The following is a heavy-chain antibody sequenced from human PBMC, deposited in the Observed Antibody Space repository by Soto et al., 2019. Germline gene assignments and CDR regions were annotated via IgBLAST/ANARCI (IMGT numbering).Heavy chain of an antibody. D-gene: IGHD5-12*01. CDR2: INADKGET. CDR3: ARGPLSGVATIWDYANWFDP. Sequence: QAQLVQSGAEVKKPGASVKVSCKASGYSFTDFAMQWVRLASGQRLEWMGWINADKGETKYSPKSQGRVTITRDTSATTVYMELRSLRSEDTAVYYCARGPLSGVATIWDYANWFDPWGQGSLVTVST. J-gene: IGHJ5*02. CDR1: GYSFTDFA. V-gene: IGHV1-3*01.